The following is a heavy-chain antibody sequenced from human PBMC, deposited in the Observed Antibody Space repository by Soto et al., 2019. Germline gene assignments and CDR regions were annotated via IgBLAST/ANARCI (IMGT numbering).Heavy chain of an antibody. V-gene: IGHV3-13*05. CDR2: LGAARDP. D-gene: IGHD1-26*01. CDR3: ARAYLGRLPRRADYYHAMDV. J-gene: IGHJ6*02. CDR1: GFSFRDYD. Sequence: EVQLVESGGGSVQPGESLRLSCAASGFSFRDYDMHWVRQRKGKGLEWVSALGAARDPYYVGSVKGRFSVSRDNAQNSLFLQMHNLRVHDTAVYFCARAYLGRLPRRADYYHAMDVWRRGTTVTVSS.